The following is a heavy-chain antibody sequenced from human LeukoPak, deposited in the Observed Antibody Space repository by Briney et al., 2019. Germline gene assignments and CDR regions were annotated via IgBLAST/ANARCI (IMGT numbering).Heavy chain of an antibody. Sequence: SETLSLMCTVSGGSFSDYFWSWIRQPPGKGLEWIGEIDDGGNTNYNPSLMSRVIVAMEKSKKQFSLVMRSVTAADTAVYYCARFSRITWGDWGDAFDVWGQGATVIVSS. CDR1: GGSFSDYF. J-gene: IGHJ3*01. V-gene: IGHV4-34*01. CDR2: IDDGGNT. D-gene: IGHD2-21*02. CDR3: ARFSRITWGDWGDAFDV.